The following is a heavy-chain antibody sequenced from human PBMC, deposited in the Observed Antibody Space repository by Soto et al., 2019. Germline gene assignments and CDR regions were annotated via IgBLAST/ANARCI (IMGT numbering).Heavy chain of an antibody. V-gene: IGHV1-18*01. Sequence: GASVKVSCKASGYSFTSYGVSWVRQAPGQGLEWMGWINGYNGNTDYAQKFQGRLTMTTDTFTDIAYLELRGLTFDDTAVYYCATGGGITRFGLVIENWFDPWGQGTLVTVSS. CDR3: ATGGGITRFGLVIENWFDP. CDR2: INGYNGNT. J-gene: IGHJ5*02. D-gene: IGHD3-9*01. CDR1: GYSFTSYG.